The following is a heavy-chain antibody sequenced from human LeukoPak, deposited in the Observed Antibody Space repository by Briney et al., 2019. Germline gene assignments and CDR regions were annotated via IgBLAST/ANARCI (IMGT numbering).Heavy chain of an antibody. CDR3: AKRELLGMYYFDY. CDR1: GFTFSSYA. J-gene: IGHJ4*02. D-gene: IGHD1-26*01. Sequence: GGSLRLSCAVSGFTFSSYAMSGVRQAPGKGLEWVSAISGGGNTYYADSVKGRFTISTDNSKNTLYLQMNSLRAEDTAVYYCAKRELLGMYYFDYWGQGTLVTVSS. CDR2: ISGGGNT. V-gene: IGHV3-23*01.